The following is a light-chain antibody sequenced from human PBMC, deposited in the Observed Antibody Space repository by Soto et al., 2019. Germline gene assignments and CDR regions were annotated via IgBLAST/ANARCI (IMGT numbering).Light chain of an antibody. V-gene: IGKV3-11*01. Sequence: EIVLTQSPATLSLSPGERATLSCRASQSVSSYLAWYQQKPGQAPRLLIYDASNRVTGIPARFSGSGSGTDFTLTISSLEPEDLAVYYCQQRSNWPLTFGGGTKVEIK. CDR1: QSVSSY. CDR2: DAS. J-gene: IGKJ4*01. CDR3: QQRSNWPLT.